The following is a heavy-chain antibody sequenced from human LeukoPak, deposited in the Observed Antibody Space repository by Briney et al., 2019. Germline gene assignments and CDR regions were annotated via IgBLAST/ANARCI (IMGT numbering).Heavy chain of an antibody. Sequence: PGGSLRLSCAASGFTFSSYSMNWVRQAPGKGLEWVSSISSSSSYTYYADSVKGRFTISRDNAKNSLYLQMNSLRAEDTAVYYCARDLGGDYDILTGYYTDDYYYYGMDVWGQGTTVTVSS. CDR1: GFTFSSYS. CDR2: ISSSSSYT. CDR3: ARDLGGDYDILTGYYTDDYYYYGMDV. D-gene: IGHD3-9*01. V-gene: IGHV3-21*01. J-gene: IGHJ6*02.